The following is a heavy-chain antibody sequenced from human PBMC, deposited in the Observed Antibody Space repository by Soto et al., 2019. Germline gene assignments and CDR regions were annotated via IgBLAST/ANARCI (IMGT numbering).Heavy chain of an antibody. Sequence: GGSLRLSCAASGFTFSSYWMSWVRQAPGKGLEWVANIKQDGSEKYYVDSVKGRFTISRDNAKNSLYLQMNSLRAEDTAVYYCARRSGSYQMGYWFDPWGQGTLVTVSS. D-gene: IGHD1-26*01. V-gene: IGHV3-7*05. CDR3: ARRSGSYQMGYWFDP. J-gene: IGHJ5*02. CDR1: GFTFSSYW. CDR2: IKQDGSEK.